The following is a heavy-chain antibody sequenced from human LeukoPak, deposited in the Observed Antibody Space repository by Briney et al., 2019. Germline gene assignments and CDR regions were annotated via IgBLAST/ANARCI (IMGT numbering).Heavy chain of an antibody. D-gene: IGHD4/OR15-4a*01. Sequence: SETLSLTCAVSGGSISSSNWWSWVRQPPGKGLEWIGEIYHNGSTNYNPSLRSRVTMSVDTSKNQFSLRLSSVTAADTAVYYCARMGAIAGASANPDHWGQGTLVTVSS. J-gene: IGHJ4*02. V-gene: IGHV4-4*02. CDR1: GGSISSSNW. CDR3: ARMGAIAGASANPDH. CDR2: IYHNGST.